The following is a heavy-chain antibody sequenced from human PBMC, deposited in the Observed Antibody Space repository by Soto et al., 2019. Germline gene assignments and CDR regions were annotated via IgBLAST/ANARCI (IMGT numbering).Heavy chain of an antibody. J-gene: IGHJ5*02. CDR2: IYYSGST. Sequence: QVQLQESGPGLVKPSETLSLTCTVSGGSVSSGSYYWSWIRQPPGKGLEWIGYIYYSGSTNYNPSLKSRVTISVDTSKNQFSLKLSSVTAADTAVYYCARVIPDLDGGTRFLGWFDPWGQGTLVTVSS. D-gene: IGHD3-16*01. V-gene: IGHV4-61*01. CDR1: GGSVSSGSYY. CDR3: ARVIPDLDGGTRFLGWFDP.